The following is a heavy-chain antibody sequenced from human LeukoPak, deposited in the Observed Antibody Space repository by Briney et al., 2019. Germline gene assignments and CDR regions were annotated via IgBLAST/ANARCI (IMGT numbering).Heavy chain of an antibody. V-gene: IGHV3-48*04. CDR3: ASYSGYSYGFQFDY. CDR1: GFTFSSYN. D-gene: IGHD5-18*01. CDR2: ISSSSNTI. Sequence: PGGSLRLSCAASGFTFSSYNMNWVRQAPGKGLEWISYISSSSNTIYYADSVKGRFTISRDNAKNSLYLQMNSLRAEDTAVYYCASYSGYSYGFQFDYWGQGTLVTVSS. J-gene: IGHJ4*02.